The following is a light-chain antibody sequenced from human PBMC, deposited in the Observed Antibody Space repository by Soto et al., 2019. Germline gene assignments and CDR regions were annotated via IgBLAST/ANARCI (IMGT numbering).Light chain of an antibody. V-gene: IGLV2-14*01. CDR3: SSYTSSRAYV. J-gene: IGLJ1*01. CDR1: RSDVGGYNY. CDR2: EVS. Sequence: QSALTQPASVSGSPGQSITISCTGSRSDVGGYNYVSWYQQQSGKAPKLMIHEVSNRPSGVSNRFSGSKSGNTASLTISGLQAEDEADYYCSSYTSSRAYVFGIGTKVTVL.